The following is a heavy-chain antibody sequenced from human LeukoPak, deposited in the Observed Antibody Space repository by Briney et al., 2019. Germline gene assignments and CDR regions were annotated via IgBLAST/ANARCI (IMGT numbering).Heavy chain of an antibody. Sequence: GGSLRLSCAASGFTFSSYSMNWVRHGPGKGLEWVSSISSSGTYIYYADSVKGRFIISRDNAKNSVYLQMNSLRAEDTAIYYCTRRGHAAVATQKDDALDIWGQGTMVTVSS. V-gene: IGHV3-21*01. CDR2: ISSSGTYI. D-gene: IGHD6-13*01. CDR1: GFTFSSYS. CDR3: TRRGHAAVATQKDDALDI. J-gene: IGHJ3*02.